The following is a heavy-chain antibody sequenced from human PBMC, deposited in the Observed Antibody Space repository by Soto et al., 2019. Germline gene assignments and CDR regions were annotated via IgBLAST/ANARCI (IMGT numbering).Heavy chain of an antibody. J-gene: IGHJ6*02. CDR1: GYTFTSYY. Sequence: GASVKVSCKASGYTFTSYYMHWVRQAPGQGLEWMGIINPSGGSTSYAQKFQGRVTMTRDTSTSTVYMELSSLRSEDTAVYYCAYGAPGDTSLVTEELDYYHYGIDVWGPGTTVTVSS. V-gene: IGHV1-46*01. CDR3: AYGAPGDTSLVTEELDYYHYGIDV. CDR2: INPSGGST. D-gene: IGHD5-18*01.